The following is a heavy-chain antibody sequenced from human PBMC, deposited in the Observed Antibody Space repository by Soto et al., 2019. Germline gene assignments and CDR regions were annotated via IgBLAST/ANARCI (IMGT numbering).Heavy chain of an antibody. J-gene: IGHJ4*02. V-gene: IGHV5-10-1*01. D-gene: IGHD2-2*01. Sequence: GESLKISCKGTGFSFTNYWINWVRQMPGKGLEWMGRIDASDSFTYYSPSFHGHVTMSVDTSFSTAYLQWSTLKASDTAMYYCVRESSSWYYFDHWGQGTPVTVSS. CDR1: GFSFTNYW. CDR3: VRESSSWYYFDH. CDR2: IDASDSFT.